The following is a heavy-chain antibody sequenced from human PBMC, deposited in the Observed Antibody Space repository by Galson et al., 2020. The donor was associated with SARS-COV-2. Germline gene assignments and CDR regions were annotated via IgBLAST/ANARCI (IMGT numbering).Heavy chain of an antibody. CDR3: ARDHNYYFDY. Sequence: ASLKVSCKTSGYTFTTNGISWVRQAHGHGLERMVSISANSGKTNYAQKLQGRVTMTRDTSTSTVYMELRSLISDDTAVYYCARDHNYYFDYWGQGTAVSFSS. CDR1: GYTFTTNG. CDR2: ISANSGKT. V-gene: IGHV1-18*01. J-gene: IGHJ4*02. D-gene: IGHD1-20*01.